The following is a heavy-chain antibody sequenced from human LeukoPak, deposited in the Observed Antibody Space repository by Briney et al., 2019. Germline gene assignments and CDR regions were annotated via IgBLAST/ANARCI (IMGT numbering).Heavy chain of an antibody. CDR1: GFTFSSYS. V-gene: IGHV3-21*01. CDR3: ANQFLGGDFDI. CDR2: ISSSSGYI. J-gene: IGHJ3*02. D-gene: IGHD3-10*01. Sequence: PGGSLRLSCAASGFTFSSYSMYWVRQAPGKGLEWVSSISSSSGYIYYADSVKGRFTISRDNAKNSLYLQMNSLRAEDTAVYYCANQFLGGDFDIWGQGTMVTVSS.